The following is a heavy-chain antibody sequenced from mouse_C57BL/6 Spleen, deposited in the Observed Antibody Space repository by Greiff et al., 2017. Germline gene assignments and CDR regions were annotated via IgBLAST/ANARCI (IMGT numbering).Heavy chain of an antibody. CDR1: GYAFSSSW. CDR3: ASNYGPGYAMDY. V-gene: IGHV1-82*01. CDR2: IYPGDGDT. D-gene: IGHD1-1*01. Sequence: QVQLQQSGPELVKPGASVKISCKASGYAFSSSWMNWVKQRPGKGLEWIGRIYPGDGDTNYNGKFKGKATLTADKSSSTAYMQLSSLTSEDSAVYFCASNYGPGYAMDYWGQGTSVTVSS. J-gene: IGHJ4*01.